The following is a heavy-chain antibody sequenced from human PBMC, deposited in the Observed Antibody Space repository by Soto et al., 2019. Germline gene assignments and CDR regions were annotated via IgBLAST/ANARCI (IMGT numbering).Heavy chain of an antibody. J-gene: IGHJ3*02. CDR2: IRRSSDYT. CDR3: ARDGEGGAFDI. V-gene: IGHV3-21*04. CDR1: GFTFSTYT. Sequence: GGSLRLSCAASGFTFSTYTMNWVRQTPGKGLEWVSSIRRSSDYTYYADSVRGRFTISRDDAKNSLYLQMNSLRAEDTAVYYCARDGEGGAFDIWGQGTMVTVSS. D-gene: IGHD4-17*01.